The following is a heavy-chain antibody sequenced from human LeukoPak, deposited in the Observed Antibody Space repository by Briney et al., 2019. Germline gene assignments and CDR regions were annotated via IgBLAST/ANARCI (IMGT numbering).Heavy chain of an antibody. CDR2: IYTSGST. CDR3: AREQWGSTFPDY. D-gene: IGHD1-26*01. CDR1: GGSISSGSYY. Sequence: SQTLSLTCTVSGGSISSGSYYWSWIRQPAGKGLEWIGRIYTSGSTNYNPSLKSRVTISVDTSKNQSSLKLSSVTAADTAVYYCAREQWGSTFPDYWGQGVLVIVSS. V-gene: IGHV4-61*02. J-gene: IGHJ4*02.